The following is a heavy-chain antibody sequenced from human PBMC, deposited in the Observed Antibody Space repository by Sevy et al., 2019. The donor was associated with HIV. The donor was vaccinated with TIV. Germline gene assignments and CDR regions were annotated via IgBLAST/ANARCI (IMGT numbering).Heavy chain of an antibody. CDR2: IYYSGST. J-gene: IGHJ5*02. V-gene: IGHV4-59*01. Sequence: SETLSLTCTVSGGSISSYYWSWIRQPPGKGLEWIGYIYYSGSTNYNPSLKSRVTISVDTSKNQFSLKLSSVTAADTAVYYCARDTGVVVPAATYNWFDPWRQGTLVTVSS. CDR3: ARDTGVVVPAATYNWFDP. CDR1: GGSISSYY. D-gene: IGHD2-2*01.